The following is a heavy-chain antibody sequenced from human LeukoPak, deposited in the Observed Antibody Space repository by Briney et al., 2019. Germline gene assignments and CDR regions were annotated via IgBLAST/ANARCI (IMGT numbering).Heavy chain of an antibody. Sequence: PGGSLRLSCVASESDFFSYGMQWVRQAQGKGMVWVSRIFSDGTTTSYADSVKGRFTISRDNAKNTLYLQMNSLRAEDTAVYYCARELPREVTLDYWGQGTLVTVSP. CDR3: ARELPREVTLDY. J-gene: IGHJ4*01. CDR2: IFSDGTTT. CDR1: ESDFFSYG. V-gene: IGHV3-74*01. D-gene: IGHD2-21*02.